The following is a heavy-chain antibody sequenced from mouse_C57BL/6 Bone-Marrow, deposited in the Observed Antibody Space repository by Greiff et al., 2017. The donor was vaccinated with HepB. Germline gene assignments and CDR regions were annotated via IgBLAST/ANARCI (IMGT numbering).Heavy chain of an antibody. Sequence: VKLVESGAELVRPGTSVKMSCKASGYTFTNYWIGWAKQRPGHGLEWIGDIYPGGGYTNYNEKFKGKATLTADKSSSTAYMQFSSLTSEDSAIYYCARSHTTGFYYYAMDYWGQGTSVTVSS. J-gene: IGHJ4*01. CDR1: GYTFTNYW. CDR2: IYPGGGYT. V-gene: IGHV1-63*01. CDR3: ARSHTTGFYYYAMDY. D-gene: IGHD1-1*01.